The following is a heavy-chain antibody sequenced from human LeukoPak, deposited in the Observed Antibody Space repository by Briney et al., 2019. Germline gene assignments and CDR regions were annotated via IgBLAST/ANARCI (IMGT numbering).Heavy chain of an antibody. CDR2: IIPIFGTA. CDR3: ARDSTIFGVVIGFDP. V-gene: IGHV1-69*01. Sequence: SVRVSCKASGGTFSSYAISWVRQAPGQGLEWMGGIIPIFGTANYAQKFQGRVTITADESTSTAYMELSSLRSEDTAVYYCARDSTIFGVVIGFDPWGQGTLVTVSS. D-gene: IGHD3-3*01. CDR1: GGTFSSYA. J-gene: IGHJ5*02.